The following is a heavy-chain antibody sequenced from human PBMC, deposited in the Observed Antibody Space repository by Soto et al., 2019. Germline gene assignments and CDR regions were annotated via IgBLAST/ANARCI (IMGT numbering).Heavy chain of an antibody. CDR2: IRGSGGST. J-gene: IGHJ3*02. CDR1: GFTFSSYA. V-gene: IGHV3-23*01. Sequence: EVQLLESGGGLVQPGGSLRLSCAASGFTFSSYAMSWVRQAPGKGLEWVSAIRGSGGSTYYADSVKGRFTISRDNSKNTLYLQMNSLRAEDTAVYYCAQKISSWSLPDAFDIWGQGTMVTVSS. D-gene: IGHD6-13*01. CDR3: AQKISSWSLPDAFDI.